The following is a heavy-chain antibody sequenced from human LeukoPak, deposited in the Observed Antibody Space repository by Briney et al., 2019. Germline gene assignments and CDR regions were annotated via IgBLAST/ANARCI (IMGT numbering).Heavy chain of an antibody. V-gene: IGHV1-2*02. Sequence: ASVKVSCKASGYTFTGYFMHWVRQAPGQGLEWMGWINPNSGGTNYAQKFQGRVTMTRDTSISTAYMELSRLRSDDTAVYYCARSGYSGYDSDFDYWGQGTLVTVSS. CDR2: INPNSGGT. J-gene: IGHJ4*02. CDR1: GYTFTGYF. CDR3: ARSGYSGYDSDFDY. D-gene: IGHD5-12*01.